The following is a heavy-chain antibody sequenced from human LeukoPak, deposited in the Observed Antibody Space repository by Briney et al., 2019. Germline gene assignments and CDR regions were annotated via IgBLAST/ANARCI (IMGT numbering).Heavy chain of an antibody. CDR3: ARQRRSSGWPNDY. J-gene: IGHJ4*02. CDR1: GYSFTSYW. CDR2: IYPDDSDT. Sequence: GESLKISCKGSGYSFTSYWIAWVRQLPGKGLEWMGIIYPDDSDTRYSPSFQGQVTITADKSISTAYLQWSSLKASDNAMYYCARQRRSSGWPNDYWGQGTLVTVSS. D-gene: IGHD6-19*01. V-gene: IGHV5-51*01.